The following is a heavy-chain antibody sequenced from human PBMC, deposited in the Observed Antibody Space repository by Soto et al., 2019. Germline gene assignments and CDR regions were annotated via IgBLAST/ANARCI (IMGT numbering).Heavy chain of an antibody. CDR2: IWYDGSNK. CDR1: GFTFSSYG. Sequence: GGSLRLSCAASGFTFSSYGMHWVRQAPGKGLEWVAVIWYDGSNKYYADSVKGRFTISRDNSKNTLYLQMNSLRAEDTAVYYCARDGGYLLNYYYYMDVWGKGTTVTVSS. V-gene: IGHV3-33*01. CDR3: ARDGGYLLNYYYYMDV. D-gene: IGHD5-12*01. J-gene: IGHJ6*03.